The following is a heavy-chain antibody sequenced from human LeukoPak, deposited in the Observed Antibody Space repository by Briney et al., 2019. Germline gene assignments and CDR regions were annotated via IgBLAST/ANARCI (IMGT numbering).Heavy chain of an antibody. CDR1: GGSISNGGYY. D-gene: IGHD1-26*01. Sequence: SETLSLTCTVSGGSISNGGYYWSWIPQPPGKGLEWIGYIYYSGSPYYNPSLKSRLTISVHTSKNQVSLKLSSVTAADTAVYYCARFLTAGRRSTEWFDPWGQGTLVTVSS. CDR3: ARFLTAGRRSTEWFDP. V-gene: IGHV4-31*03. J-gene: IGHJ5*02. CDR2: IYYSGSP.